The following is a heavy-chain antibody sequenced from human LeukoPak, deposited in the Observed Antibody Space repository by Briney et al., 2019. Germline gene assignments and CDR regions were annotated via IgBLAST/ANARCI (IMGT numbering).Heavy chain of an antibody. V-gene: IGHV4-39*07. CDR3: ARGLDGSGSTTA. CDR2: IYYSGST. CDR1: GGSISSSSYY. D-gene: IGHD3-10*01. Sequence: PSETLSLTCTVSGGSISSSSYYWGWIRQPPGKGLEWIGSIYYSGSTYYNPSLKSRVTISVDTSKNQFSPKLSSVTAADTAVYYCARGLDGSGSTTAWGQGTLVTVSS. J-gene: IGHJ5*02.